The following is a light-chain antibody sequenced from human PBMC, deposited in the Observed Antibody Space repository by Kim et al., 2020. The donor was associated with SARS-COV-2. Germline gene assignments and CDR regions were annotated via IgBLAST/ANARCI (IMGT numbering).Light chain of an antibody. J-gene: IGLJ3*02. CDR2: GNS. CDR3: QSYDSSLSGWV. V-gene: IGLV1-40*01. Sequence: GVTIAGTGSSANIGAGYDVNWYKKLPGTAPKLLIYGNSNRPSGVPDRFSGSKSGTSASLAITGLQAEDEADYYCQSYDSSLSGWVFGGGTQLTV. CDR1: SANIGAGYD.